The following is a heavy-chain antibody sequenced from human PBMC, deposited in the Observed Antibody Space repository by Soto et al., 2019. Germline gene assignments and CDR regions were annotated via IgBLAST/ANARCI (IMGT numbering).Heavy chain of an antibody. CDR1: GCSVSRYW. CDR2: IYPGDSDT. V-gene: IGHV5-51*01. J-gene: IGHJ4*02. Sequence: SLKISCERSGCSVSRYWRGSVRQIKGKGLEWMGIIYPGDSDTRYSPSFQGHVTISADKSISTAYLQWSILKASDTAMYYCARSGYYDRSSFHKGDFNNSGQGTLVTVSS. D-gene: IGHD3-22*01. CDR3: ARSGYYDRSSFHKGDFNN.